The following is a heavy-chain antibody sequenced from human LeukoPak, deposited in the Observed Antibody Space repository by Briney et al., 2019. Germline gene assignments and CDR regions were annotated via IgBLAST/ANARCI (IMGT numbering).Heavy chain of an antibody. V-gene: IGHV4-59*01. CDR3: ARDWMGRPFDY. CDR2: IYYRGFS. J-gene: IGHJ4*01. CDR1: GASMNNNY. Sequence: PSETLSLTCTVSGASMNNNYWSWIRQPPGKGLEWIVYIYYRGFSTYNPSLKSRVTISVDTSKSQFSLQLTSVTAADTAVYYCARDWMGRPFDYWGHGTLVAVSS. D-gene: IGHD1-26*01.